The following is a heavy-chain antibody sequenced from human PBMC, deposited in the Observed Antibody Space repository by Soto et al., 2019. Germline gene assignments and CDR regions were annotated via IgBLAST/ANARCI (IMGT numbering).Heavy chain of an antibody. D-gene: IGHD2-15*01. J-gene: IGHJ6*02. V-gene: IGHV1-69*12. Sequence: QVQLVQSGAEVKKPGSSVKVSCKASGGTFSSYAISWVRQAPGQGLEWMGGIIPIFGTANYAQKFQGRVTITAXVSASXXYMELSSLRSEDTAVYYCARDSSGGSYQSPYGMDVWGQGTTVTVSS. CDR1: GGTFSSYA. CDR2: IIPIFGTA. CDR3: ARDSSGGSYQSPYGMDV.